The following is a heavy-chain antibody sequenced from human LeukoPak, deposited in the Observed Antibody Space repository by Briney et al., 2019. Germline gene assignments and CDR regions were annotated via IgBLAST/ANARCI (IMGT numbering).Heavy chain of an antibody. Sequence: GESLRLSCAASGFTFSSNWMSWDGQAPGEGLEWVANIKQDGSEKYYVDSVKGRFTISRDNAKNSLYLQMNSLRAEDTAVYYCARGNILTGYYYFDYWGQGTLVTVSS. D-gene: IGHD3-9*01. V-gene: IGHV3-7*01. CDR2: IKQDGSEK. CDR3: ARGNILTGYYYFDY. CDR1: GFTFSSNW. J-gene: IGHJ4*02.